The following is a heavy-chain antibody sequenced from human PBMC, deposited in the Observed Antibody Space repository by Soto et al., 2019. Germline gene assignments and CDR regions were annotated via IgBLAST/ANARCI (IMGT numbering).Heavy chain of an antibody. CDR3: ARGGTPIDY. CDR2: ISAYNGNT. Sequence: QVQLVQSGAEVKKPGASVKVSCKASGYTFTNFGISWVRQAPGQGLEWMGWISAYNGNTNYAQNFQGRVTMTTDTSTGTAYMELRSLTSNDTAVDYCARGGTPIDYWCQGTLVTVSS. D-gene: IGHD3-16*01. V-gene: IGHV1-18*01. J-gene: IGHJ4*02. CDR1: GYTFTNFG.